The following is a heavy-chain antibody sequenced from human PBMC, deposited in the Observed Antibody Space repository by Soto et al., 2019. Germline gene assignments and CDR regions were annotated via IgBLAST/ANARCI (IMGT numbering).Heavy chain of an antibody. V-gene: IGHV4-39*07. D-gene: IGHD6-19*01. J-gene: IGHJ5*02. Sequence: KTSETLSLTCTVSGGSISSSSFHWGWIRQPPGKGLEWIGSIYYSGSTYYSPSLKSRVTISVDTSKNQFSLKLSSVTAADTAVYYCARIYGSGWYRTNNWFDPWGQGTLVT. CDR2: IYYSGST. CDR1: GGSISSSSFH. CDR3: ARIYGSGWYRTNNWFDP.